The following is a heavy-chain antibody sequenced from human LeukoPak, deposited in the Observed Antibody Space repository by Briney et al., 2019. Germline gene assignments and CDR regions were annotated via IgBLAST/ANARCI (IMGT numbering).Heavy chain of an antibody. CDR2: IWYDGSNK. V-gene: IGHV3-33*06. D-gene: IGHD1-7*01. Sequence: GGSLRLSCAASGFIFSSYGMHWVRQAPGKGLEWVAVIWYDGSNKYYADSVKGRFTISRDNSKNTLYLQMNSLRAEDTAVYYCAKEGYNWNYVGYFDHWGQGTLVTVSS. J-gene: IGHJ4*02. CDR1: GFIFSSYG. CDR3: AKEGYNWNYVGYFDH.